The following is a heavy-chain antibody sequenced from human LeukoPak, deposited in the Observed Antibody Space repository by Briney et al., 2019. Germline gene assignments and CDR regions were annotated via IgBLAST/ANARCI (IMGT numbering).Heavy chain of an antibody. CDR2: INQDVSRI. V-gene: IGHV3-7*01. D-gene: IGHD2-8*01. Sequence: PGRSLRLSCAGSGFSLSRYWMAWVRQAPGKGLEWVASINQDVSRIHYVDSVKGRFTISRDNAKNSLFLQMNSLRVEDTAVYYCARLKDDVTKFDYWGQGTLVTVSS. CDR1: GFSLSRYW. J-gene: IGHJ4*02. CDR3: ARLKDDVTKFDY.